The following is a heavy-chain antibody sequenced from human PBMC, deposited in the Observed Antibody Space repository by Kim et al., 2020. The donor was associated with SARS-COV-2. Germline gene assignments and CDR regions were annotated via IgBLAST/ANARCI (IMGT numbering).Heavy chain of an antibody. CDR3: ARGEPAAMVHYFDY. CDR2: INHSGST. V-gene: IGHV4-34*01. CDR1: GGSFSGYY. J-gene: IGHJ4*02. Sequence: SETLSLTCAVYGGSFSGYYWSWIRQPPGKGLEWIGEINHSGSTNYNPSLKSRVTISVDTSKNQFSLKLSSVTAADTAVYYCARGEPAAMVHYFDYWGQGT. D-gene: IGHD2-2*01.